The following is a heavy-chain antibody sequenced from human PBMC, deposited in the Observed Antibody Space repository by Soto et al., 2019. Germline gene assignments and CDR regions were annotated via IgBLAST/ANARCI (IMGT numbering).Heavy chain of an antibody. CDR3: ARGDSHYQYMDV. CDR2: IYYTGST. D-gene: IGHD2-2*01. J-gene: IGHJ6*03. Sequence: SETLSLTCTVSGGSISSYYWSWIRQPPGKGLEWIGYIYYTGSTNYNPSLKSRLTVSVDTSKNQFSLRLTSVTTADTAVYYCARGDSHYQYMDVWGKGTTVTVSS. CDR1: GGSISSYY. V-gene: IGHV4-59*08.